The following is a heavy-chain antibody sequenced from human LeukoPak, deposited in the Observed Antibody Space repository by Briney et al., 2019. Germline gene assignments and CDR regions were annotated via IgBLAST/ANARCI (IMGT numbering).Heavy chain of an antibody. Sequence: SQTLSLTCTVSGGSVNSGSYYWNWIRQSAGKGLEWIGHIYTSGSTNCNPSLKSRVTISLDTSKNQFSLELNSVTAADTAVYYCARCTSTSCYNFDYWGQGTLVTVSS. D-gene: IGHD2-2*02. CDR1: GGSVNSGSYY. CDR2: IYTSGST. CDR3: ARCTSTSCYNFDY. J-gene: IGHJ4*02. V-gene: IGHV4-61*09.